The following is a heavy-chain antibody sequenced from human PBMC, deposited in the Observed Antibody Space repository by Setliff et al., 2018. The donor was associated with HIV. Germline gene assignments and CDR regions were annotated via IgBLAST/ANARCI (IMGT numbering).Heavy chain of an antibody. Sequence: SETLSLTCNVSGGSISSGGYYWSWIRQPAGKGLEWIGHIYTSGSTNYNPSLKSRVTISIDTSKNQFSLKLSSVTAADTAVYYCARDRGGAAAGGYYYMDVWGKGATVTVSS. CDR1: GGSISSGGYY. J-gene: IGHJ6*03. D-gene: IGHD6-13*01. V-gene: IGHV4-61*09. CDR3: ARDRGGAAAGGYYYMDV. CDR2: IYTSGST.